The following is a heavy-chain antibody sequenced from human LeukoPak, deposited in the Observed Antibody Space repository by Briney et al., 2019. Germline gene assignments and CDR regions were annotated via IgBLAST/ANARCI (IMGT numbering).Heavy chain of an antibody. Sequence: SETLSLTCAVYGGSFSGYYWSWIRQPPGKGLEWIGEINHSGSTNYNPSLKSRVTISVDTSKNQFSLKLSSVTAADTAVYYCVRGLRAARLDYWGQGTLVTVSS. CDR1: GGSFSGYY. J-gene: IGHJ4*02. V-gene: IGHV4-34*01. D-gene: IGHD6-6*01. CDR2: INHSGST. CDR3: VRGLRAARLDY.